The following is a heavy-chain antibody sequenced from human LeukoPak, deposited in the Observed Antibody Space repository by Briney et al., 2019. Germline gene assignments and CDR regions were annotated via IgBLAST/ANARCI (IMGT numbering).Heavy chain of an antibody. J-gene: IGHJ3*02. CDR3: ATGDRDFDN. CDR2: IYISGNT. V-gene: IGHV4-4*07. Sequence: SETLSFTCTVSGGSISSYYWSWMRQPAGKGLEWIGRIYISGNTNYNPSLKSRVTMSVDTSKNQLYLKLSSVTAADTAVYYCATGDRDFDNWGQGTMVTVSS. CDR1: GGSISSYY. D-gene: IGHD3-10*01.